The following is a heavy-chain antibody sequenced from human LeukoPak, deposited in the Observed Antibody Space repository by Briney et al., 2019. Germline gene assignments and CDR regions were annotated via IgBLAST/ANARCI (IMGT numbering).Heavy chain of an antibody. V-gene: IGHV3-48*04. CDR2: IRSRDRTI. CDR1: GFTFSTYS. CDR3: ARDLYRIVVVPHYFDY. J-gene: IGHJ4*02. D-gene: IGHD3-22*01. Sequence: QPGGSLRLSCAASGFTFSTYSINWVRQAPGKGLEWVSYIRSRDRTIYYADSVKGRFTISRDNAKNSLSLQMNSLRAEDTAVYYCARDLYRIVVVPHYFDYWGQGTLVTVSS.